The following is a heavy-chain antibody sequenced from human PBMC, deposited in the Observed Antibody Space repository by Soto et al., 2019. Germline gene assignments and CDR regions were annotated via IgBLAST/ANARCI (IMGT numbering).Heavy chain of an antibody. CDR3: VRSAVEGGVSGAAHWVAP. J-gene: IGHJ5*02. D-gene: IGHD2-15*01. CDR1: GFNFKNYD. V-gene: IGHV3-30*03. Sequence: QVQLVESGGGVVQPGKSLRLSCAASGFNFKNYDMHWVRQAPGKGLEWLALISHDGTKKLYADSVKGRLTISRENFKNTLYLQMDSLRSDDTAMDYCVRSAVEGGVSGAAHWVAPWGLGTLVTVSP. CDR2: ISHDGTKK.